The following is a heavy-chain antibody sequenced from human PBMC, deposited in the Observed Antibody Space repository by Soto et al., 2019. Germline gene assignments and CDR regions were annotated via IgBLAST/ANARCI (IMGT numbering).Heavy chain of an antibody. CDR2: ISNNGDTA. CDR3: AKSRVFIGAIVTLLDS. CDR1: GFTFSSYA. V-gene: IGHV3-23*01. J-gene: IGHJ4*02. D-gene: IGHD3-16*02. Sequence: EVQLLESGGGLVQPGGSLTLFCATSGFTFSSYAMVWVRQAAEKGLEWVASISNNGDTAYYADSVKGRFTISRGNSENTLYLQMNGQRADDTALYFCAKSRVFIGAIVTLLDSWGQGTQVTVSS.